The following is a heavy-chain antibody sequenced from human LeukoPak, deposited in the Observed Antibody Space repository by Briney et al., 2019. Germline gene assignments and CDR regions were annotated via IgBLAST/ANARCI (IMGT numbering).Heavy chain of an antibody. Sequence: GGSLRLSCAASGFTVSSNYMSWVRQAPGKGLEWVSVIYSGGSTYYADSVKGRFTISRDDSKNTLYLQMNTLRAEDTAVYYCVGGSVLRYFDWTPPFDYWGQGTLVTVSS. D-gene: IGHD3-9*01. CDR2: IYSGGST. CDR3: VGGSVLRYFDWTPPFDY. V-gene: IGHV3-53*01. CDR1: GFTVSSNY. J-gene: IGHJ4*02.